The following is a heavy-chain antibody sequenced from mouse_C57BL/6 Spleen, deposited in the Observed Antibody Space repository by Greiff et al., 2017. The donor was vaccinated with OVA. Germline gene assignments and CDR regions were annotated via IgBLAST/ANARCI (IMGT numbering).Heavy chain of an antibody. J-gene: IGHJ3*01. CDR1: GVSLTSYG. Sequence: VQGVESGPGLVAPSQSLSITCTVSGVSLTSYGVSWVRQPPGKGLEGLGVQWGGGSTNYHLALISRLSISKDNSKSQVFLKLNSLQTDDTATYYCAKRDGDGYSAWFAYWGQGTLVTVSA. CDR2: QWGGGST. CDR3: AKRDGDGYSAWFAY. D-gene: IGHD2-3*01. V-gene: IGHV2-3*01.